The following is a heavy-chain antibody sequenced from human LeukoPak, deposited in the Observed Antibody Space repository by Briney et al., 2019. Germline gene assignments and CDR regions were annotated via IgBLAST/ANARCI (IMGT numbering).Heavy chain of an antibody. J-gene: IGHJ4*02. D-gene: IGHD5-12*01. V-gene: IGHV4-61*02. CDR3: AGGGYSGYEWTDLDY. Sequence: PSETLSLTCTVSGGSISSGTYYWSWLRQPAGKGLEWIGRIYTSGSTNYNPSLKSRVTMSVDTSKNQLSLKLSSVTAADTAVYYCAGGGYSGYEWTDLDYWGQGTLVTVSS. CDR2: IYTSGST. CDR1: GGSISSGTYY.